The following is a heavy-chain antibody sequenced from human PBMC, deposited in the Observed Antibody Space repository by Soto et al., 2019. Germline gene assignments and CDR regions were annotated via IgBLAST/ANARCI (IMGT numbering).Heavy chain of an antibody. Sequence: GSLRLSCTASGFTFSNAWMNWVRQAPGKGPEWVGRIKRKIDGGTTDYAAPVSGRFTISRDDSQSMLYLQMNRLESEDTGVYYCTTGILANWFDPWGQGTPVTVSS. CDR2: IKRKIDGGTT. CDR3: TTGILANWFDP. CDR1: GFTFSNAW. V-gene: IGHV3-15*01. J-gene: IGHJ5*02.